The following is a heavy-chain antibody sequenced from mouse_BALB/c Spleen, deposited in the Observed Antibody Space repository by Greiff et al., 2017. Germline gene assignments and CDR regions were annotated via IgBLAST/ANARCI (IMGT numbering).Heavy chain of an antibody. D-gene: IGHD1-1*01. J-gene: IGHJ4*01. Sequence: QVQLQQSGAELMKPGASVKISCKATGYTFSSYWIEWVKQRPGHGLEWIGEILPGSGSTNYNEKFKGKATFTADTSSNTAYMQLSSLTSEDSAVYYCARGLLRSYYYAMDYWGQGTSVTVSS. CDR2: ILPGSGST. V-gene: IGHV1-9*01. CDR1: GYTFSSYW. CDR3: ARGLLRSYYYAMDY.